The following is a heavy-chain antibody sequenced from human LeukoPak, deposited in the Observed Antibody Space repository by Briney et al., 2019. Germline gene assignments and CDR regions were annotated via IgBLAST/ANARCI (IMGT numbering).Heavy chain of an antibody. CDR1: GFTFSDYY. D-gene: IGHD3-10*01. Sequence: GRSLRLSCAASGFTFSDYYMSWIRQAPGKGLEWVSYISSSGSTIYYADSVKGRFTISRDNAKNSLYLQMNSLRAEDTAVYYCAREHITMVRGVTDAFDIWGQGTMVTVSS. CDR3: AREHITMVRGVTDAFDI. CDR2: ISSSGSTI. V-gene: IGHV3-11*01. J-gene: IGHJ3*02.